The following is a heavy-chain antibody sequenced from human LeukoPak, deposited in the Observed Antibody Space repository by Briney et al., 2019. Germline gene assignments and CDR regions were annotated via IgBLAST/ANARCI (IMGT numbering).Heavy chain of an antibody. J-gene: IGHJ3*02. CDR1: GGSVSSGSYY. V-gene: IGHV4-61*01. CDR2: IYYSGST. Sequence: SETLSLTCTVSGGSVSSGSYYWSWIRQPPGKGLEWIGYIYYSGSTNYNPSLKSRVTISVDTSKNQFSLKLSSVTAADAAVYYCARVSAYGDYGDAFGIWGQGTMVTVSS. CDR3: ARVSAYGDYGDAFGI. D-gene: IGHD4-17*01.